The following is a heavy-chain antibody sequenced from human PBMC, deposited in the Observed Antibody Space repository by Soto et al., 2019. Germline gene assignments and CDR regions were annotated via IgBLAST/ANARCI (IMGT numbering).Heavy chain of an antibody. CDR2: IYCDDDK. CDR3: AHRRPYSGRWNEGCFGP. D-gene: IGHD6-13*01. Sequence: QITLKESGPTLVKPTQTLTLTCTFSGFSLSTSGVGVGWIRQSPGKALEWLAFIYCDDDKRYSPSLNSRLTITKDTSKNLVVLTMTNMDPVDTATYYCAHRRPYSGRWNEGCFGPWGQGTLVTVSS. J-gene: IGHJ5*02. V-gene: IGHV2-5*02. CDR1: GFSLSTSGVG.